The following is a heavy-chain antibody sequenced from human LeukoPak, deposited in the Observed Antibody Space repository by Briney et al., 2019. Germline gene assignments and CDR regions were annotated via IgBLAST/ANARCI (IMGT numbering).Heavy chain of an antibody. D-gene: IGHD5-18*01. V-gene: IGHV4-59*01. CDR1: GGSISGYY. CDR2: INYSGTT. Sequence: SETLSLTCTVSGGSISGYYWHWIRQSPGMGLEWIGYINYSGTTDYNPSLKSRVTVSVDTSKNQFSLNLRSATAADTAVYYCAREYSSFEYWGQGILVTVSS. J-gene: IGHJ4*02. CDR3: AREYSSFEY.